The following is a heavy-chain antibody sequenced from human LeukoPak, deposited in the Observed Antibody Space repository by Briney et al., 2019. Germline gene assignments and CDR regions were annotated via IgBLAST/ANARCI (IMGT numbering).Heavy chain of an antibody. Sequence: GGSLRLSCAASGFTFSSYAMSWVRQAPGKGLEWVSVIYSGGSTYYADSVKGRFTISRDNSKNTLYLQMNSLRAEDTAVYYCARARMNCSGGSSYYYYYYYMDVWGKGTTVTVSS. J-gene: IGHJ6*03. CDR2: IYSGGST. CDR3: ARARMNCSGGSSYYYYYYYMDV. D-gene: IGHD2-15*01. V-gene: IGHV3-53*01. CDR1: GFTFSSYA.